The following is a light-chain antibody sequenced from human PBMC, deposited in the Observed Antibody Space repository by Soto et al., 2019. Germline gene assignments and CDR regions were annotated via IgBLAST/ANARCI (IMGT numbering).Light chain of an antibody. CDR2: AAS. V-gene: IGKV3-20*01. CDR3: HSYGPSPWT. J-gene: IGKJ1*01. CDR1: QTLRGNY. Sequence: EIVLTQSPGTLSLSPGERATLSCRASQTLRGNYLAWFQQKPGQSPRLIIYAASTRAAGVPARFSGSGSGTDFSLTINRREPEDLAVYYCHSYGPSPWTVGQGTKVEI.